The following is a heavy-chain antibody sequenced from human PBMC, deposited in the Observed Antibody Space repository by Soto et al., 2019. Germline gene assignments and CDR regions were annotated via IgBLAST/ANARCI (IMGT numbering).Heavy chain of an antibody. V-gene: IGHV4-34*01. J-gene: IGHJ6*02. D-gene: IGHD3-10*01. CDR3: ARARPEFAGYYYGMDV. CDR1: GGSFSGYY. CDR2: INHSGST. Sequence: SETLSLTCAVYGGSFSGYYWSWIRQPPGKGLEWIGEINHSGSTNYNPSLKSRVTISVDTSKNQFSLKLSSVTAADTAVYYCARARPEFAGYYYGMDVWGQGATVTVSS.